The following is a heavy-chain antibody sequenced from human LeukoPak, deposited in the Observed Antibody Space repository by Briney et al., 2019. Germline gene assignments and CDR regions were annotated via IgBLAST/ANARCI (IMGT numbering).Heavy chain of an antibody. CDR3: ARTRGYCSSTSCPWVWFDL. J-gene: IGHJ5*02. CDR2: IYYSGST. CDR1: GGSISSSSYY. D-gene: IGHD2-2*01. Sequence: SETLSLTCTVSGGSISSSSYYWGWIRQPPGKGLEWIGSIYYSGSTYYNPSLKSRVTISVDTSKNQFSLKLSSVTAADTAVYYCARTRGYCSSTSCPWVWFDLWGQGTLVTVSS. V-gene: IGHV4-39*01.